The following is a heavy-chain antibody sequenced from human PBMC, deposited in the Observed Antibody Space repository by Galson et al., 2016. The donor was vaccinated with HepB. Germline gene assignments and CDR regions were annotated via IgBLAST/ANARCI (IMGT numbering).Heavy chain of an antibody. Sequence: SLRLSCAASGFNFGAYSMNWVRQAPGKGLEWISYISNTRSVIHYADSVKGRFTISRDNVTNSLLPQMNSLRAEDTAVHYWARHSRPELGIEPPGTRWFDPWGQGTLVTVSS. V-gene: IGHV3-48*01. D-gene: IGHD6-13*01. J-gene: IGHJ5*02. CDR1: GFNFGAYS. CDR3: ARHSRPELGIEPPGTRWFDP. CDR2: ISNTRSVI.